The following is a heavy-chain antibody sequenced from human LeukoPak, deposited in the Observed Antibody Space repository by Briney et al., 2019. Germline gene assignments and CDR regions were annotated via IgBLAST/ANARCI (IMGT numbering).Heavy chain of an antibody. Sequence: GRSLRLSCAASGFTFSIYSMNWVRHAPGKGLEWASSISSSSSYIYYADSVKGRFTISRDDAKNSLYLEEHSLRAEDTAVYYCARVIGDTAMVPNYYYYYGMDVWGKGTTVTVSS. J-gene: IGHJ6*04. CDR2: ISSSSSYI. V-gene: IGHV3-21*01. D-gene: IGHD5-18*01. CDR1: GFTFSIYS. CDR3: ARVIGDTAMVPNYYYYYGMDV.